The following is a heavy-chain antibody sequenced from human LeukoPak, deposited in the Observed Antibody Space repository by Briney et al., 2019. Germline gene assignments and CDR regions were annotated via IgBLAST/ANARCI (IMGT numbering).Heavy chain of an antibody. CDR1: GYTFTDYY. V-gene: IGHV1-2*02. D-gene: IGHD3-10*01. Sequence: ASVKVSCKASGYTFTDYYIHWVRQAPGQGLECMGWINPNSGGTNYAQKFQGRVTMTRDTSISTAYMELSRLRSDDTAVDYCARGGSGSYFSWLDPWGQGTLVTVSS. CDR2: INPNSGGT. CDR3: ARGGSGSYFSWLDP. J-gene: IGHJ5*02.